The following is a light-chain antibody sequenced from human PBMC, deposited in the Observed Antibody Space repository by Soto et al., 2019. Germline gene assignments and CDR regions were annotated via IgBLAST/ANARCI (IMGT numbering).Light chain of an antibody. J-gene: IGKJ5*01. Sequence: IQMTQSPSSLSASVGDRFTITCRASQSISSYLNWYQQKXGKAPKLLIYAASSLQSGVPSRFSGSGSGTDFTLTISSLQPEDFATYYCQQSYSTPITFGQGTRLEIK. CDR2: AAS. V-gene: IGKV1-39*01. CDR3: QQSYSTPIT. CDR1: QSISSY.